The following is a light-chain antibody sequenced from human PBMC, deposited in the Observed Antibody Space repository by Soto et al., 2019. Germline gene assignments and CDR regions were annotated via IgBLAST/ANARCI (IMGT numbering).Light chain of an antibody. V-gene: IGKV3-20*01. Sequence: EIVLTQSPGTLSVSPGERATLSCRASQSVRSERLAWYQQKRGQAPTLLIFDASSRASGTPDRFSGGGSGTDFTLTISRLEPEDFAVYYCQQFSSYPLTFGGGTKVDIK. CDR2: DAS. J-gene: IGKJ4*01. CDR3: QQFSSYPLT. CDR1: QSVRSER.